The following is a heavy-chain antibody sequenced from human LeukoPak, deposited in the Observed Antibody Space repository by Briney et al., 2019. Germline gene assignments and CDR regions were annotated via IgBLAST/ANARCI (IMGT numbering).Heavy chain of an antibody. CDR2: IYTSGST. D-gene: IGHD6-13*01. Sequence: SETLSPTCTVSGGSISSYYWSWIRQPAGRGLEWIGRIYTSGSTNYNPSLKSRVTMSVDTSKNQFSLKLSSVTAADTAVYYCARVDPLPGIAAAGEEWFDPWGQGTLVTVSS. CDR1: GGSISSYY. V-gene: IGHV4-4*07. J-gene: IGHJ5*02. CDR3: ARVDPLPGIAAAGEEWFDP.